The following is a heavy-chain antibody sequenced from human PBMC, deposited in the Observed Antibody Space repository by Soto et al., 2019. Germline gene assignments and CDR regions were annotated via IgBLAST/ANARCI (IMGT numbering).Heavy chain of an antibody. CDR2: AKYDGITT. Sequence: EVRLVESGGGLVQPGGSLRLSCAASGFTFTDYWMHWVRQAPGKGLVWVSRAKYDGITTSYADSVEGRFTISRDNAKNTVYLQMNSLRAEDTAVYYCARGIKNYYGVDVWGQGTTVTVSS. J-gene: IGHJ6*02. V-gene: IGHV3-74*01. CDR3: ARGIKNYYGVDV. CDR1: GFTFTDYW. D-gene: IGHD2-21*01.